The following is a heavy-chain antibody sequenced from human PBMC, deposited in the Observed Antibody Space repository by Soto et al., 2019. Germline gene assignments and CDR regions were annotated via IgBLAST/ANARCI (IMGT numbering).Heavy chain of an antibody. CDR1: GGTFSSYT. CDR2: IIPILGIA. V-gene: IGHV1-69*02. D-gene: IGHD4-17*01. J-gene: IGHJ4*02. CDR3: ARYDYGDPVGY. Sequence: QVQLVQSGAEVKKPGSSVKVSCKASGGTFSSYTISWVRQAPGQGLEWMGRIIPILGIANYAQKFQGRVTITADKSTSTAYMELSSLRSEDTAVYYCARYDYGDPVGYWGQGTLVTVSS.